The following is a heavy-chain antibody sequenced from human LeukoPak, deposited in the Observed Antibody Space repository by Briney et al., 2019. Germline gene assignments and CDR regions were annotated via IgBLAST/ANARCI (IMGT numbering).Heavy chain of an antibody. CDR1: GYTFTSYY. D-gene: IGHD2-21*02. CDR2: INPSGGRT. V-gene: IGHV1-46*01. CDR3: ARAHCSGDCNPTDY. Sequence: ASVKVSCKASGYTFTSYYMHWVRQAPGQGLEWMGIINPSGGRTTYAQEFQGRVTMTRDTSTSTVYMEVSSLRSEDTAVYYCARAHCSGDCNPTDYWGQGTLVTVSS. J-gene: IGHJ4*02.